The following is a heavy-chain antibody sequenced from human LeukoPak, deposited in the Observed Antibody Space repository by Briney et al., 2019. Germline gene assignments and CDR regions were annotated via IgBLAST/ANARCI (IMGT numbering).Heavy chain of an antibody. CDR1: GHSISSGYY. D-gene: IGHD6-19*01. CDR3: ARAGGIAVPYWFDP. Sequence: SETLSLTCTVSGHSISSGYYWGWIRQPPGKGLEWIGSIYHSGNTNYNPSLKSRVTISVDTSQNQFSLKLSSVTAADTAVYYCARAGGIAVPYWFDPWGQGTLVTVSS. J-gene: IGHJ5*02. V-gene: IGHV4-38-2*02. CDR2: IYHSGNT.